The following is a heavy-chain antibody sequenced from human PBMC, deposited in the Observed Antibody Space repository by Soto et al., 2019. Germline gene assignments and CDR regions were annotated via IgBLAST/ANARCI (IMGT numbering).Heavy chain of an antibody. CDR3: ARPLGYSSGWYALDY. CDR1: GFTFSSYA. CDR2: ISYDGSNK. V-gene: IGHV3-30-3*01. J-gene: IGHJ4*02. Sequence: QVQLVESGGGVVQPGRSLRLSCAASGFTFSSYAMHWVRQAPGKGLEWVAVISYDGSNKYYADSVKGRFTISRDNSKNTLYLQMNSLRAEDTAVYYCARPLGYSSGWYALDYWGQGTLVTVSS. D-gene: IGHD6-19*01.